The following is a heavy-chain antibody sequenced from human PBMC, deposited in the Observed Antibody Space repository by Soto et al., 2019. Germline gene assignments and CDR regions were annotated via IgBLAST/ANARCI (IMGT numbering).Heavy chain of an antibody. CDR1: GFTFSSYA. Sequence: LRLSCAASGFTFSSYAMYGVRQAPGKGLEWVEVISYDGSNKYYADSVKGRFTISRDNSKNTLYLQMNSLRAEDTAVYYCAKAYFVWSSEQPYYFDYWCQGTLVTVSS. D-gene: IGHD3-16*01. V-gene: IGHV3-30-3*01. J-gene: IGHJ4*02. CDR3: AKAYFVWSSEQPYYFDY. CDR2: ISYDGSNK.